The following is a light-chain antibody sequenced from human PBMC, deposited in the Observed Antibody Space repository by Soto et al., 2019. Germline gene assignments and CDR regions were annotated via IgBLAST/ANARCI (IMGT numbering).Light chain of an antibody. V-gene: IGKV3-15*01. J-gene: IGKJ4*01. CDR3: QQYSSWPLA. Sequence: IVMTQSPATLSVSPGESATLSCRASQSVSSNLAWYQLKPGQAPRLLIYDASTRATGVPARFSGSGSGTDFPLTIGLLQSEEFAVYYCQQYSSWPLAFGGGTKVDIK. CDR2: DAS. CDR1: QSVSSN.